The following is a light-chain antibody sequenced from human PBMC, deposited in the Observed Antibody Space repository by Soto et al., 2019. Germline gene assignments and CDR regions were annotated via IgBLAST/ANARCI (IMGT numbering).Light chain of an antibody. CDR1: QNIDNR. J-gene: IGKJ2*01. CDR2: AAS. V-gene: IGKV1-39*01. Sequence: DIPMTQSPSSLSASEGDRVIITCRASQNIDNRLNWYQQKPGKAPKLLIYAASVFQSGVPSRFSGGGSGTDFTLTVSNLQPEDFATYFCQQSYSAPYTFGQGTELEIK. CDR3: QQSYSAPYT.